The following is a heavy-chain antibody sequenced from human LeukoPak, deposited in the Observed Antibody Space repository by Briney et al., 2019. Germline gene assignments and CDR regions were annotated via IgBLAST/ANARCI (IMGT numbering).Heavy chain of an antibody. J-gene: IGHJ4*02. CDR1: GFTFSNYT. Sequence: PGGSLRLSCVASGFTFSNYTMTWFRQAPGKGLEWVSSISGSGDNTYFADSVKGRFTLSRDNSRNTLFLQMDSLRVEDTAVYYCAKANGGLWGQGTLVTVSS. D-gene: IGHD4-23*01. CDR3: AKANGGL. V-gene: IGHV3-23*01. CDR2: ISGSGDNT.